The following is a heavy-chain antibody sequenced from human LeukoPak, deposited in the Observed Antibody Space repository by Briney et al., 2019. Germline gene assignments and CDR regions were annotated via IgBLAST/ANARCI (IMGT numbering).Heavy chain of an antibody. CDR3: ATYYYDGSGYYGFDY. CDR1: GGTFSSYA. Sequence: GSSGKVFCKASGGTFSSYAISWVRQAPGQGLEWMGGIIPIFGTANYAQRFQGRVTITADESTSTAYMELSSLRSEDTAVYYCATYYYDGSGYYGFDYWGQGTLVTVSS. V-gene: IGHV1-69*01. J-gene: IGHJ4*02. CDR2: IIPIFGTA. D-gene: IGHD3-22*01.